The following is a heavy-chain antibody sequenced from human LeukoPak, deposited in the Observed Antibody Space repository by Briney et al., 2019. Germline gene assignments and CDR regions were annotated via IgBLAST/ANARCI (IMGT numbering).Heavy chain of an antibody. Sequence: GGSLRHSCAASEFTFSTYSMNWVRQAPAKGLDWVSYISGTGNTIYYADSVKGRFTISRDNAKNSLYLQMNSLRDEDTAVYYCARRESSGWYWGYWGQGPLVTVSS. CDR2: ISGTGNTI. J-gene: IGHJ4*02. CDR3: ARRESSGWYWGY. V-gene: IGHV3-48*02. CDR1: EFTFSTYS. D-gene: IGHD6-19*01.